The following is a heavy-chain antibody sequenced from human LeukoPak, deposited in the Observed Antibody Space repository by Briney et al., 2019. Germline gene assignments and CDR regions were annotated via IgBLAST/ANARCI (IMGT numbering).Heavy chain of an antibody. D-gene: IGHD6-13*01. V-gene: IGHV1-24*01. Sequence: ASVKVSCKVSGYTLTELSMHWVRRAPGKGLEWMGGFDPEDGETIYAQKFQGRVTMTEDTSTDTAYMELSSLRSEDTAVYYCATDWTRSSSSWYSFDYWGQGTLVTVSS. CDR2: FDPEDGET. CDR1: GYTLTELS. J-gene: IGHJ4*02. CDR3: ATDWTRSSSSWYSFDY.